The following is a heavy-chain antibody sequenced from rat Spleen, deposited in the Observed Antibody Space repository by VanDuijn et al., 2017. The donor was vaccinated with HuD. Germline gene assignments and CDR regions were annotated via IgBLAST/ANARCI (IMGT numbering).Heavy chain of an antibody. CDR1: GFTFSDYN. D-gene: IGHD1-11*01. J-gene: IGHJ3*01. CDR3: ARHTPFNYGTVGDY. CDR2: ISYDGSST. Sequence: EVQLVESGGGLVQPGRSLKLSCAASGFTFSDYNMAWVRQAPKKGLEWVATISYDGSSTYYRDSVKGRFTFSRDNAKSTLYLQMDSLRSEDTATYYCARHTPFNYGTVGDYWGQGTLVTVSS. V-gene: IGHV5-7*01.